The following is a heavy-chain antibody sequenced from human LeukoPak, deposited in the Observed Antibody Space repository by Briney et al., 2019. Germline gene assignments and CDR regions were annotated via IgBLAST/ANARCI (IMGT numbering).Heavy chain of an antibody. CDR1: GFTFSNYW. D-gene: IGHD1-1*01. J-gene: IGHJ3*02. Sequence: SGGSLRLSCAASGFTFSNYWMHWVRQAPGKGLVWVSRIRSDGSSTTSADSVKGRFTISRDNAENTLYLQMNSLRAEDTAVYFCARGNAHAFDIWGQGTMVTVSS. CDR2: IRSDGSST. V-gene: IGHV3-74*01. CDR3: ARGNAHAFDI.